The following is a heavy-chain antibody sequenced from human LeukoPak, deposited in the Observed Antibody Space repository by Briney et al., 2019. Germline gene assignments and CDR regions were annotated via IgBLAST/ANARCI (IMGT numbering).Heavy chain of an antibody. CDR3: ARDNSRYSSSPASAYYGMDV. CDR1: GCTFIRYG. J-gene: IGHJ6*02. V-gene: IGHV1-18*01. Sequence: SVKVSCQASGCTFIRYGISWVRQAPGQGLDWMGWISAYNGNTNYAQKLQGRVTMTTDTSTSTAYMELRSLRSDDTAVYYCARDNSRYSSSPASAYYGMDVWGQGTTVTVSS. CDR2: ISAYNGNT. D-gene: IGHD6-6*01.